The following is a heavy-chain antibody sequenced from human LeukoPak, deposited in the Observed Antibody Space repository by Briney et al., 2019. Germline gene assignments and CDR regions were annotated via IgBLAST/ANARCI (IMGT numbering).Heavy chain of an antibody. V-gene: IGHV3-48*03. CDR1: GFTFSSYE. D-gene: IGHD1-1*01. CDR3: AREHATTWFDP. J-gene: IGHJ5*02. CDR2: ISSSGRTI. Sequence: GGSLRLSCAASGFTFSSYEMNWVRQAPGKGLEWVSYISSSGRTIYYADSVKGRFTIPRDNAKNSLYLQMNSLRAEDTAVYYCAREHATTWFDPWGQGTLVTVSS.